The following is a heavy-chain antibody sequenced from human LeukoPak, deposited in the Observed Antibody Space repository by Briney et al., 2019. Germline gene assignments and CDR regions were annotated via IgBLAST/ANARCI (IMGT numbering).Heavy chain of an antibody. J-gene: IGHJ1*01. Sequence: PGGSLRLPCAASGFTFRSYWMHWVRQAPGKGLEWVSGISGSGGSTSYADSVKGRFTISRDNSKNTLYLQMNTLRVEDTAVYYCAKARALCGGDCTEYFQHWGQGTLVTVSS. V-gene: IGHV3-23*01. CDR1: GFTFRSYW. CDR3: AKARALCGGDCTEYFQH. CDR2: ISGSGGST. D-gene: IGHD2-21*02.